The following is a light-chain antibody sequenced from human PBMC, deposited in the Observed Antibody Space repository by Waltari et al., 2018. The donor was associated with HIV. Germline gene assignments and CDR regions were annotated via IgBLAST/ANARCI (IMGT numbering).Light chain of an antibody. CDR3: CSYIGSNNLV. J-gene: IGLJ2*01. CDR2: DVF. CDR1: SSPDCTYNH. V-gene: IGLV2-23*02. Sequence: QSALTQPASVSGSPGQSITNSCTDTSSPDCTYNHVSWYQKYPGNAPKLIIYDVFKRPSGVSNRFSGSKSGNTASLTISGLQAEDEADYHCCSYIGSNNLVFAGGTKVTV.